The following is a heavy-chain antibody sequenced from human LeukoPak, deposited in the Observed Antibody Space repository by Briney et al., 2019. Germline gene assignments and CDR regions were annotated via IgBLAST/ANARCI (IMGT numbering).Heavy chain of an antibody. V-gene: IGHV3-7*01. CDR2: IKQDGSEK. Sequence: AGGSLRLSCAASEFTFSGYWMNWVRQAPGKGLEWVANIKQDGSEKHYVDSVKGRFTISRDNAKNSLFLQLNSLRAEDTAVYYCARGDYAFDYWGQGTLVTVSS. CDR3: ARGDYAFDY. D-gene: IGHD4-17*01. CDR1: EFTFSGYW. J-gene: IGHJ4*02.